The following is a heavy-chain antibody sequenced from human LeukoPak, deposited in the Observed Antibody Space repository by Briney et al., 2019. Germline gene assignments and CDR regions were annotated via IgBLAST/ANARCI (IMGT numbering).Heavy chain of an antibody. V-gene: IGHV1-24*01. CDR2: FDPEDGGT. CDR3: ATDDHSGSYGVWIR. CDR1: GYTLTELS. Sequence: GASVKVSCKVSGYTLTELSMHWVRQAPGKGLEWMGGFDPEDGGTIYAQKFQGRVTMTEDTSTDTAYMELSSLRSEDTAVYYCATDDHSGSYGVWIRWGQGTLVTVSS. D-gene: IGHD1-26*01. J-gene: IGHJ1*01.